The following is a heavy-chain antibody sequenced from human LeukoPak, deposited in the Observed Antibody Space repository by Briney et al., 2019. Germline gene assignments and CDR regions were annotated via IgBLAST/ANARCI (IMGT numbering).Heavy chain of an antibody. CDR1: GFTFSSYA. CDR2: IIPILGIA. D-gene: IGHD2-2*01. CDR3: ARDSGRDCSSTSCHRVGNWFDP. J-gene: IGHJ5*02. Sequence: GGSLRLSCAASGFTFSSYAISWVRQAPGQGLEWMGRIIPILGIANYAQKFQGRVTITADKSTSTAYMELSSLRSEDTAVYYCARDSGRDCSSTSCHRVGNWFDPWGQGTLVTVSS. V-gene: IGHV1-69*04.